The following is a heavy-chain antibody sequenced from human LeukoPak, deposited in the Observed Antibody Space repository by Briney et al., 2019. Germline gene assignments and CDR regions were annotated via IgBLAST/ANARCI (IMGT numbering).Heavy chain of an antibody. D-gene: IGHD2-15*01. CDR2: IYYSGST. J-gene: IGHJ5*02. V-gene: IGHV4-59*12. CDR1: GGSISSYY. Sequence: SETLSLTCTVSGGSISSYYWSWIRQPPGKGLEWIGYIYYSGSTNYNPSLKSRVTISVDTSKNQFSLKLSSVTAADTAVYYCARSPNVVSSWFDPWGQGTLVTVSS. CDR3: ARSPNVVSSWFDP.